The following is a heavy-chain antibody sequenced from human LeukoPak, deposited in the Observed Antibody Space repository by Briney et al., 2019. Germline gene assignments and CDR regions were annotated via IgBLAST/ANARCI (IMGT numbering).Heavy chain of an antibody. CDR1: GFTFSSYG. J-gene: IGHJ4*02. V-gene: IGHV3-23*01. Sequence: GGSLRLSCAASGFTFSSYGMTWVRQAPGKGLEWVSSISHSDDSTYYADSVKGRFTISRDNAKNSLYLQMNSLRAEDTALYYCAGNLGMITFGGVHSSWGQGTLVTVSP. CDR3: AGNLGMITFGGVHSS. D-gene: IGHD3-16*01. CDR2: ISHSDDST.